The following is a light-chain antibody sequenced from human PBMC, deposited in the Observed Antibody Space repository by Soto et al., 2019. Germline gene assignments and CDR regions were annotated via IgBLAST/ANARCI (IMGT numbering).Light chain of an antibody. CDR3: QSNDSSLSGYV. CDR2: GNS. CDR1: TSNIGAGYD. V-gene: IGLV1-40*01. J-gene: IGLJ1*01. Sequence: QSVLTQPPSVSGAPGQRVTIACTGGTSNIGAGYDVHWYQQLPGTAPKLLIYGNSNRPSGVPDRFSGSKSGTSASLAITGLQAEDEGDYYCQSNDSSLSGYVFGTWTKVTVL.